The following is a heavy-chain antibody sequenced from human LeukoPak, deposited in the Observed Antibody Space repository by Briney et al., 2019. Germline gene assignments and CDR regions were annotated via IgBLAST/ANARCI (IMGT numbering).Heavy chain of an antibody. D-gene: IGHD2-15*01. CDR2: IYTSGST. J-gene: IGHJ4*02. CDR3: AGGTCSGGSCYSLGGIDY. CDR1: GGSISSGGYY. V-gene: IGHV4-61*02. Sequence: SQTLSLTCTVSGGSISSGGYYWSWIRQPAGKGLEWIGRIYTSGSTNYNPSLKSRVTISVDTSKNQFSLKLSSVTAADTAVYYCAGGTCSGGSCYSLGGIDYWGQGTLVTVSS.